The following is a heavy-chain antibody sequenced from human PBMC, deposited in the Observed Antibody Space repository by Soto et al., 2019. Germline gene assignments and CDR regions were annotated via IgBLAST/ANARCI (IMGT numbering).Heavy chain of an antibody. Sequence: ASLTVSCKASGWTFTGYYMHWVRQAPGQGLEWMGWINPNSGGTNYAQKFQGRVTMTRDTSISTAYMELSRLRSDDTAVYYCARDVGRRSTDYWGQGTLVTVSS. D-gene: IGHD2-15*01. V-gene: IGHV1-2*02. CDR2: INPNSGGT. CDR1: GWTFTGYY. CDR3: ARDVGRRSTDY. J-gene: IGHJ4*02.